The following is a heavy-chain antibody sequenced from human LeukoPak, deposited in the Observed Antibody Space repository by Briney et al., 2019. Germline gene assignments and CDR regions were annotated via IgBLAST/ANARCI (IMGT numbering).Heavy chain of an antibody. CDR1: GGTFSSYA. V-gene: IGHV1-69*01. CDR3: AGGLYGDYDLDY. D-gene: IGHD4-17*01. Sequence: ASVKVSCKASGGTFSSYAISWVRQAPGQGLEWMGGIIPTFGTANYAQKFQGRVTITADESTSTAYMELSSLRSEDTAVYYCAGGLYGDYDLDYWGQGTLVTVSS. J-gene: IGHJ4*02. CDR2: IIPTFGTA.